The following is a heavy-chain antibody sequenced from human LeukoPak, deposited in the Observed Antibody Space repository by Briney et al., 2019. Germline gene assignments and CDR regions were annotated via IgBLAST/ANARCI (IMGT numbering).Heavy chain of an antibody. D-gene: IGHD3-3*01. V-gene: IGHV3-33*01. CDR3: VRDLDHNDFWSGYWPDAFDS. CDR2: IWYDGSNE. Sequence: PGRSPSLSCAASGFTFSNYGMHWVRQAPGKGLEWVAVIWYDGSNEYYGDSVKGRFIISRDNSRNTLYLQMSSLRAEDTAVYYCVRDLDHNDFWSGYWPDAFDSWGQGTKVFVSS. CDR1: GFTFSNYG. J-gene: IGHJ3*02.